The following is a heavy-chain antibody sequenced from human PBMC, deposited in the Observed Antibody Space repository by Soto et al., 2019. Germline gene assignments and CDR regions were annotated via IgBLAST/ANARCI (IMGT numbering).Heavy chain of an antibody. CDR3: ARDMHAGFTHYFDP. V-gene: IGHV4-39*07. Sequence: SETLSLTCAVSGASIDNNGYSWTWIRQHPGKGLEWIGNNNYRASTYYNPSLKSRLTISLDTSKNQLSLKLTPMTAADTAAYYCARDMHAGFTHYFDPWGQGTLVTVSS. CDR2: NNYRAST. CDR1: GASIDNNGYS. J-gene: IGHJ5*02. D-gene: IGHD1-26*01.